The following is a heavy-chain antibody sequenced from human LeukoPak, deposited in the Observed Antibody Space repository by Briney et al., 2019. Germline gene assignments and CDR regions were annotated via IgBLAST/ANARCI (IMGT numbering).Heavy chain of an antibody. Sequence: GGSLRLSCAASGFTFSSYEMNWVRQAPGKGLEWVSYISSSGSTIYYADSVKGRFTISRDNAKNSLYLQMNSLRAEDTAVYYCAREVRPARYSSSWMAPQYYYYYMDVWGKGTTVTISS. V-gene: IGHV3-48*03. CDR1: GFTFSSYE. J-gene: IGHJ6*03. CDR3: AREVRPARYSSSWMAPQYYYYYMDV. CDR2: ISSSGSTI. D-gene: IGHD6-13*01.